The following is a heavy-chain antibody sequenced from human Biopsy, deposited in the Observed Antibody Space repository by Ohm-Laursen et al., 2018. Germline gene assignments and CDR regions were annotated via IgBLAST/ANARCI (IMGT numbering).Heavy chain of an antibody. D-gene: IGHD1-1*01. CDR3: ARAKLEPVYYYYGMVV. Sequence: GSSVKVSCKASGYTFTSYGISWVRQAPGQGLEWMGWINTENGNTIYAQNLQGRVTMTADTSTSTAYMEVTSLRSDDTAVYYCARAKLEPVYYYYGMVVWGQGTTVTVSS. J-gene: IGHJ6*02. V-gene: IGHV1-18*01. CDR2: INTENGNT. CDR1: GYTFTSYG.